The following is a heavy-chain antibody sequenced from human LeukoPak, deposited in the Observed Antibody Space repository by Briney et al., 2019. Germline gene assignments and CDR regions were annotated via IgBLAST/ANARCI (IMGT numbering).Heavy chain of an antibody. CDR2: IRYDGNNK. D-gene: IGHD3-22*01. J-gene: IGHJ4*02. CDR3: ARNKYFDSSGYLLGHFDY. CDR1: GFTFNTYG. V-gene: IGHV3-30*02. Sequence: GGSLRLSCGATGFTFNTYGMHWVRQAPGKELEWVAFIRYDGNNKYYGDSVKGRFTISRDNSKNMLYLQLNSLRAEDTAVYYCARNKYFDSSGYLLGHFDYWGQGTLVTVSS.